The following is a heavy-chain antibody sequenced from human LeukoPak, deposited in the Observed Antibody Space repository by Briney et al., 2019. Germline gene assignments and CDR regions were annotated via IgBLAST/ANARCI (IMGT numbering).Heavy chain of an antibody. CDR2: ISGVNT. CDR1: GFAFSNCA. CDR3: AKDICTSPRCLLYSDS. V-gene: IGHV3-23*01. Sequence: GGSLRLSCSTSGFAFSNCAMSWFRQAPGKGLEWVSGISGVNTYYADSVKGRFTISRDNSKNVLYLQMSRLRAEDTAVYYCAKDICTSPRCLLYSDSWGQGTLVTVSS. D-gene: IGHD2-8*01. J-gene: IGHJ4*02.